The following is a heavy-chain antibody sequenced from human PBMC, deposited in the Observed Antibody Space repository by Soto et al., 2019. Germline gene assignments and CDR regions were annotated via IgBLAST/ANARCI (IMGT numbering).Heavy chain of an antibody. J-gene: IGHJ4*02. Sequence: QLQLQESGPGLVKPSETLSLTCTVSGGSISSSSYYWGWIRQPPGKGLEWIGGIYYSGSTYYNPSLKSRVTISVDTSKNQFSLKLSSVTAADTAVYYCASGGGIYYDFWSGYWTFDYWGQGTLVTVSS. CDR2: IYYSGST. CDR1: GGSISSSSYY. D-gene: IGHD3-3*01. CDR3: ASGGGIYYDFWSGYWTFDY. V-gene: IGHV4-39*01.